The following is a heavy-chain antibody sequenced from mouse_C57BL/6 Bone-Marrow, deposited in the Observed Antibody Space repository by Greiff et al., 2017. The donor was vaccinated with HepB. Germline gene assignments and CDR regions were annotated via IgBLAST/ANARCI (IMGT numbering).Heavy chain of an antibody. CDR1: GYTFTSYW. CDR3: ARHYVPFAY. Sequence: QVQLQQPGAELVRPGTSVKLSCKASGYTFTSYWMHWVKQRPGQGLEWIGVIDPSDSYTNYNQKFKGKATLTVDTSSSTAYMQLSSLTSEGSAVYYCARHYVPFAYWGQGTLVTVSA. D-gene: IGHD1-2*01. J-gene: IGHJ3*01. V-gene: IGHV1-59*01. CDR2: IDPSDSYT.